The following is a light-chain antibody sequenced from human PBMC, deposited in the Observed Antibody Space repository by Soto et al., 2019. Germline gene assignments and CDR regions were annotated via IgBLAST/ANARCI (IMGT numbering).Light chain of an antibody. CDR3: QHRYNWPWT. CDR2: DTS. V-gene: IGKV3-11*01. CDR1: QSFSTY. J-gene: IGKJ1*01. Sequence: EIVLTQSPATLPLSPGERATLSCRASQSFSTYLAWYQQKPGQAPRLLIYDTSKRATGIPARFSASGSGTDFTLTINSLEPEDFAMDYCQHRYNWPWTFGQGTKVEIK.